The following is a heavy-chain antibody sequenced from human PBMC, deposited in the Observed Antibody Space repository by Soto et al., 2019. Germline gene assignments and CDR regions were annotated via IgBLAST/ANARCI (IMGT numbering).Heavy chain of an antibody. Sequence: GGSLRLSCSASGFTFSSYAMHWVPQAPGKGLEYVSAISSNGGSTYYADSVKGRFTISRDNSKNTLYLQMSSLRAEDTAVYYCVKDGLRGGYSSGWPYYYGMDVWGQGTTVTVSS. J-gene: IGHJ6*02. CDR1: GFTFSSYA. V-gene: IGHV3-64D*06. D-gene: IGHD6-19*01. CDR2: ISSNGGST. CDR3: VKDGLRGGYSSGWPYYYGMDV.